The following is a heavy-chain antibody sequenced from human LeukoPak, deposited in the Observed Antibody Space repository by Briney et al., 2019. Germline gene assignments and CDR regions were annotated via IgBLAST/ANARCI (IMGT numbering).Heavy chain of an antibody. CDR3: ARDLGDDYYDSSGTPFDY. Sequence: ASVKVSCKVSGYTLSELSIHWVRQAPGKGLEWMGGYDPEDGETFSAQKFQGRVTMTEDTSTDTAHMELSSLRSEDTAVYYCARDLGDDYYDSSGTPFDYWGQGTLVTVSS. V-gene: IGHV1-24*01. D-gene: IGHD3-22*01. J-gene: IGHJ4*02. CDR1: GYTLSELS. CDR2: YDPEDGET.